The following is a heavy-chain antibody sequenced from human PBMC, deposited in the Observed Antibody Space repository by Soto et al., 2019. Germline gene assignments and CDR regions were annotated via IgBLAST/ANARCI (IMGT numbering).Heavy chain of an antibody. CDR2: ISDSGST. V-gene: IGHV3-23*01. D-gene: IGHD2-2*03. Sequence: EVQLLESGGGLVQPGGSLRLSCEASGFTFSTSAMSWVRQAPGKGLEWVSTISDSGSTYYADSVKGRFTISRDNSKNTLYLQMNSLRAEDTAVVDCAKVWGEDGYCSRTSCLYYFHHWGQGTLVTVSS. CDR1: GFTFSTSA. CDR3: AKVWGEDGYCSRTSCLYYFHH. J-gene: IGHJ4*02.